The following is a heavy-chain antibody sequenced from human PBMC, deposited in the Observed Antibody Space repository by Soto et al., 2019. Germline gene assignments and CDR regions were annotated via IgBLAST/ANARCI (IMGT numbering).Heavy chain of an antibody. J-gene: IGHJ4*02. D-gene: IGHD5-12*01. CDR3: ARAWGLWSGYDWGFDY. CDR1: GGSIGSYY. V-gene: IGHV4-59*01. Sequence: PSETLSLTCTVSGGSIGSYYGSWIRQPPGKGLEWIGYIYYSGSTNYNPSLKSRVTISVDTSKNQFSLKLSSVTAADTAVYYCARAWGLWSGYDWGFDYWGQGTLVTVSS. CDR2: IYYSGST.